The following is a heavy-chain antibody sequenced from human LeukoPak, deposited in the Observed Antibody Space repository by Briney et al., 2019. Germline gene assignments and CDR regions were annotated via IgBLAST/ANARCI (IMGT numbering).Heavy chain of an antibody. CDR2: IYYSGST. CDR1: GGSISSYY. CDR3: AREEVGYSSSSPAT. J-gene: IGHJ4*02. D-gene: IGHD6-6*01. Sequence: SETLSLTCTVSGGSISSYYWSWIRQPPGKGLEWIGYIYYSGSTNYNPSLKSRVTISVDTSKNQFSLKLSSVTAADTAVYYCAREEVGYSSSSPATWGQGTLVTVSS. V-gene: IGHV4-59*01.